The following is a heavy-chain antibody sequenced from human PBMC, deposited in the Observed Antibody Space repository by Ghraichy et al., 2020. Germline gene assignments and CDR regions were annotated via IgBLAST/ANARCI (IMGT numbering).Heavy chain of an antibody. V-gene: IGHV3-23*01. D-gene: IGHD2-21*01. CDR1: GFTFRSYA. CDR2: ISGSGGST. Sequence: LPCAASGFTFRSYAMSWVRQAPGKGLEWVSAISGSGGSTYYADSVKGRFTISRDNSKNTLYLQVNSLRAEDTAVYYCAKELAYCGGECYSAYFDYWGQGTLVTVSS. J-gene: IGHJ4*02. CDR3: AKELAYCGGECYSAYFDY.